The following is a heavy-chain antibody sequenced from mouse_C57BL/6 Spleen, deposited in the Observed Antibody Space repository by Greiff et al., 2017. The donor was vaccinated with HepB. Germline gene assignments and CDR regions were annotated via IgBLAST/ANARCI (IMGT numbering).Heavy chain of an antibody. CDR1: GYTFTSYW. CDR3: ARNSYWYFDV. D-gene: IGHD2-1*01. CDR2: IDPNSGGT. Sequence: QVQLQQPGAELVRPGSSVKLSCKASGYTFTSYWMHWVKQRPIQGLEWIGRIDPNSGGTKYNEKFKSKATLTVDKPSSTAYMQLSSLTSEDSAVYYCARNSYWYFDVWGTGTTVTVSS. J-gene: IGHJ1*03. V-gene: IGHV1-72*01.